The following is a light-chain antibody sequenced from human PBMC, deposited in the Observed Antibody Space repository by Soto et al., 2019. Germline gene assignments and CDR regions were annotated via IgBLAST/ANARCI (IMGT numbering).Light chain of an antibody. V-gene: IGLV2-23*02. CDR1: SSDVGSYNL. J-gene: IGLJ1*01. CDR3: CSYAGSSTARLYV. CDR2: EVS. Sequence: SVLTQPASVSGSPGQSITISCTGTSSDVGSYNLVSWYQQHPGKAPKLMIYEVSKRPSGVSNRFSGSKSGNTASLTISGLQAEDEADYYCCSYAGSSTARLYVFGTGTKVTVL.